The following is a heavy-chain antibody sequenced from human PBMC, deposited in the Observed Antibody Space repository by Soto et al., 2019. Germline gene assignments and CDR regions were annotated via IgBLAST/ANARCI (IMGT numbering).Heavy chain of an antibody. CDR2: IFYSGTT. CDR1: GGSISSGGYY. Sequence: QVQLQESGPGLVKPSQTLSLTCTVSGGSISSGGYYWSWIRQHPGKGLEWIGYIFYSGTTYYKPPLKSRVTISVDTSKNPCPLKLSPVTAADTAVYCCARSVDPGGQGTRGTVSS. V-gene: IGHV4-31*03. CDR3: ARSVDP. J-gene: IGHJ5*02.